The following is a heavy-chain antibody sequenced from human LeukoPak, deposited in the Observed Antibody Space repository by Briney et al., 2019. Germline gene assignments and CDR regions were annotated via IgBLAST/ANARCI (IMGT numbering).Heavy chain of an antibody. CDR1: GGSISSSSYY. CDR3: ARTYHDSGGYYSQFDY. V-gene: IGHV4-39*01. J-gene: IGHJ4*02. Sequence: SETLSLTCTVSGGSISSSSYYWGWIRQPPGKGLEWIGSIYYSGSTYYNPSLKGRVTISVDKSKTQFSLKLSSVTAADTAVYYCARTYHDSGGYYSQFDYWGQGTLVTVSS. D-gene: IGHD3-22*01. CDR2: IYYSGST.